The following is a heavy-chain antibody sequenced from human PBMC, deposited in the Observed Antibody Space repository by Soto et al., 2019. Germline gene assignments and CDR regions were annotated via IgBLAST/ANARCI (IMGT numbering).Heavy chain of an antibody. V-gene: IGHV1-69*06. CDR2: IIPIFGTA. CDR1: GGTFSSYA. Sequence: SVKVSCKASGGTFSSYAISWVRQAPGEGLEWMGGIIPIFGTANYAQKFQGRVTITADTSISTAYLELSRLRSDDTAVFYCARGLFSRDGYNYLADYWGQGTLVTVSS. CDR3: ARGLFSRDGYNYLADY. D-gene: IGHD5-12*01. J-gene: IGHJ4*02.